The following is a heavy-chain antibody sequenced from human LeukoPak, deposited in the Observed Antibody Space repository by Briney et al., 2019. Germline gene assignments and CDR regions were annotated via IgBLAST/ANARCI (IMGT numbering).Heavy chain of an antibody. CDR3: SKGDGYDYFLIDH. Sequence: GGSVRLSCVASVFTFSTSGMHWVGPAPGKGRAWVGVMSHDGSTKYYADSVKGRFTISRYISKNTLYLQMNSLRAEDRAVYYCSKGDGYDYFLIDHWGQGTLVTV. CDR2: MSHDGSTK. J-gene: IGHJ5*02. V-gene: IGHV3-30*18. D-gene: IGHD5-24*01. CDR1: VFTFSTSG.